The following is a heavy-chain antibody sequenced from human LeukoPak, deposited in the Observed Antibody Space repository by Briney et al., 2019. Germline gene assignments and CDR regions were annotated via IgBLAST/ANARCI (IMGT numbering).Heavy chain of an antibody. J-gene: IGHJ4*02. CDR2: IIPFFGST. CDR1: GYTFTAYY. V-gene: IGHV1-69*13. Sequence: SVKVSCKASGYTFTAYYIHWVRQAPGQGLEWMGGIIPFFGSTNYAQKFQGRVTIIADESTSTAYMELSSLRSEDTAVYYCAMGPRKPYYYDSSDYYYFDYWGQGTLVTVSS. CDR3: AMGPRKPYYYDSSDYYYFDY. D-gene: IGHD3-22*01.